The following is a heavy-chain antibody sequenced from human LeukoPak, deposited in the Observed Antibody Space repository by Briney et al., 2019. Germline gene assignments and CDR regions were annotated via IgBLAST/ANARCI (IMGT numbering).Heavy chain of an antibody. CDR2: IYYSGST. J-gene: IGHJ4*02. CDR3: ARERYSSSWYVPDY. D-gene: IGHD6-13*01. V-gene: IGHV4-59*01. Sequence: PSETLSLTCTVSGGSISTYYWSWIRQPPGKGLEWIGYIYYSGSTNYNPSLKSRVTTSVDTSKYQFSLKLSSVTAADTAVYYCARERYSSSWYVPDYWGQGTLVTVSS. CDR1: GGSISTYY.